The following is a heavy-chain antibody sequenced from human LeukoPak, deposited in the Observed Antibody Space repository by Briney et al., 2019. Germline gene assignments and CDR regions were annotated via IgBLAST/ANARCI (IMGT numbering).Heavy chain of an antibody. V-gene: IGHV3-30-3*01. CDR3: TLSGEAD. J-gene: IGHJ4*02. Sequence: GGSLRLSCAASGFTFSSYAMHWVRQAPGKGLEWVAVISYDGSNKYYADSVKGRFTISRDNAKNSVFLQMNSLRVEDTAVYYCTLSGEADWGQGTLVTVSS. D-gene: IGHD3-3*01. CDR1: GFTFSSYA. CDR2: ISYDGSNK.